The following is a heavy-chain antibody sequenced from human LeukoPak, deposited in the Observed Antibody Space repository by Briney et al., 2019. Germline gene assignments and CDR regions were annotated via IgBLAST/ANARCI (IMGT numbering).Heavy chain of an antibody. CDR2: INWNGGST. V-gene: IGHV3-20*04. Sequence: GGSLRLSCAASGFTFEDYGMSWVRQAPGKGLEWVSGINWNGGSTGYADSVKGRFTISRDDVKNSLYLQMNSLRAEDTALYYCARDVETVWGYMDVWGKGTTVTVFS. J-gene: IGHJ6*03. CDR1: GFTFEDYG. CDR3: ARDVETVWGYMDV. D-gene: IGHD3-16*01.